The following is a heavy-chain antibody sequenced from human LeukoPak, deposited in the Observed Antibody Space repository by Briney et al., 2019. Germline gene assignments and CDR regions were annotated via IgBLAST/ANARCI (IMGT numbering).Heavy chain of an antibody. CDR1: RYTSTGYL. CDR3: VRERHGYGGRELDVFHM. D-gene: IGHD4-23*01. V-gene: IGHV1-2*02. J-gene: IGHJ3*02. CDR2: INPNSWGT. Sequence: SVKVSCKASRYTSTGYLRHWVRQAPGQGLEWMGWINPNSWGTNYAQKFQGRVTMTRDTSISTAYMELSRLRSDDPAVYYCVRERHGYGGRELDVFHMWGQGPMVRVSS.